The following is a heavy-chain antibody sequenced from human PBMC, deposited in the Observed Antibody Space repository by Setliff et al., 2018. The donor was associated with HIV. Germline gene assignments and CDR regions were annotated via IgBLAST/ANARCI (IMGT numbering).Heavy chain of an antibody. Sequence: SETLSLTCAVSGYSISSGYYWAWIRQSPGKGLDWIGSIHHSGTTYYNPSLKSRVTISVDTTTNQVSLQVNSVTAVDTAVYYCAKDRSGSYSFARDWGQGTLVTVSS. V-gene: IGHV4-38-2*02. J-gene: IGHJ4*02. CDR3: AKDRSGSYSFARD. D-gene: IGHD1-26*01. CDR1: GYSISSGYY. CDR2: IHHSGTT.